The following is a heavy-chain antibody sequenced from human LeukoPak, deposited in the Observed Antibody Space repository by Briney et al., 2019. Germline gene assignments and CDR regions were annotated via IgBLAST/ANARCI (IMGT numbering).Heavy chain of an antibody. CDR3: ARPGRGYNYGSFDY. D-gene: IGHD5-18*01. Sequence: GGSLRLSCAASGFTFSSYAMSWVRQAPGKGLEWVSAISGSGGNTYYADSVKGRFTVSRDNSKNTLYLQMNSLRAEDTAVYYCARPGRGYNYGSFDYWGQGTLVTVSS. V-gene: IGHV3-23*01. CDR1: GFTFSSYA. J-gene: IGHJ4*02. CDR2: ISGSGGNT.